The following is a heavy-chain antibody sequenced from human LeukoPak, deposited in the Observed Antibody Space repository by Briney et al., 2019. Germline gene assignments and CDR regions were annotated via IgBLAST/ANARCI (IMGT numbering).Heavy chain of an antibody. CDR3: AKEYSGYDFDY. Sequence: GGSLRLSCAASGFTLRSYDMSWVRQAPGKGLEWVAATSGSGVNSYYAYSVRGRFTISRDNSQNTLYLQMDSLRAEDTALYYCAKEYSGYDFDYWGQGTLVTVSS. CDR2: TSGSGVNS. V-gene: IGHV3-23*01. CDR1: GFTLRSYD. D-gene: IGHD5-12*01. J-gene: IGHJ4*02.